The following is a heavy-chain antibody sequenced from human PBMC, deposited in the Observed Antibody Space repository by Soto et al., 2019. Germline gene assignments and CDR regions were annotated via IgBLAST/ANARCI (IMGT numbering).Heavy chain of an antibody. CDR3: AKERTYYYGSGSYHHYGMDV. D-gene: IGHD3-10*01. Sequence: EVQLLESGGGLVQPGGSLRLSCAASGFTFSSYAMSWVRQAPGKGLEWVSSIRGSGGSTQYADSVKGRFTISRDNSKNTLYLQMTSLRAEDTAVYYCAKERTYYYGSGSYHHYGMDVWGQGTTVTVSS. V-gene: IGHV3-23*01. CDR1: GFTFSSYA. CDR2: IRGSGGST. J-gene: IGHJ6*02.